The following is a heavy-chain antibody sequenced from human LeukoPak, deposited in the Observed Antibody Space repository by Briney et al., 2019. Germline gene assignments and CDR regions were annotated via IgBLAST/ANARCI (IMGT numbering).Heavy chain of an antibody. CDR3: ARSRHSYDSSGFPHY. D-gene: IGHD3-22*01. J-gene: IGHJ4*02. Sequence: GGSLRLSCAASGFTFDDYGMSWVRQAPRKGLEWVSGINWNGGSTGYADSVKGRFTISRDNAKNSLYLQMNSLRAEDTALYYCARSRHSYDSSGFPHYWGQGTLVTVSS. V-gene: IGHV3-20*04. CDR1: GFTFDDYG. CDR2: INWNGGST.